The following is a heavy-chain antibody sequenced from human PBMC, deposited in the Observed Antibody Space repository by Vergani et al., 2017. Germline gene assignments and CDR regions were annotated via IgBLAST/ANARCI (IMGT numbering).Heavy chain of an antibody. J-gene: IGHJ3*02. CDR2: ISYDGSNK. Sequence: QVQLVESGGGVVQPGRSLRLSCAASGFTFSSYAMHWVRQAPGKGLEWVAVISYDGSNKYYADSVKGRFTISRDNSKNTLYLQMNSLRSGDTAVYYCARVRLEPYDAFDIWGQGTMVTVSS. V-gene: IGHV3-30-3*01. CDR3: ARVRLEPYDAFDI. D-gene: IGHD1-1*01. CDR1: GFTFSSYA.